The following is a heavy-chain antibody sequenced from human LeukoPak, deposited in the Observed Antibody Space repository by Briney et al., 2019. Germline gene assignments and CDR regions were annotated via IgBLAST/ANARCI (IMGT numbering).Heavy chain of an antibody. CDR2: ITSGSSYI. CDR1: GFTFTSYN. Sequence: PGGSLRLSCAASGFTFTSYNMNWVRQAPGKGLEWVSSITSGSSYIYYADSVKGRFTISRDNAKNSLYLQMDSLRVEDTAVYYCARDPYSGNYGAYYYYYMDVWGKGTTVTISS. J-gene: IGHJ6*03. D-gene: IGHD1-26*01. V-gene: IGHV3-21*06. CDR3: ARDPYSGNYGAYYYYYMDV.